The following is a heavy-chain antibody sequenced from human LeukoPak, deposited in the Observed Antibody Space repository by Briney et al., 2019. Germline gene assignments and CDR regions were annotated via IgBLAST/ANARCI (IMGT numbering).Heavy chain of an antibody. CDR1: GFTFSSYS. V-gene: IGHV3-48*01. CDR2: ISSSSSTI. D-gene: IGHD3-22*01. Sequence: GGSLRLSCAASGFTFSSYSMNWVRQAPGKGLEWVSYISSSSSTIYYADSVKGRFTISRDNAKNSLYLHMNSLRAEDTAIYYCAKSSSGYSLDYWGQGTLVTVSS. CDR3: AKSSSGYSLDY. J-gene: IGHJ4*02.